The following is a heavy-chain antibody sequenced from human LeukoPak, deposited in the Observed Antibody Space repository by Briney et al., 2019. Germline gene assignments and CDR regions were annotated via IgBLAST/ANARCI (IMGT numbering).Heavy chain of an antibody. CDR3: ARESGYSTTWYAYYFDS. CDR2: IHGDETT. V-gene: IGHV3-66*02. J-gene: IGHJ4*02. Sequence: PGGSLRLSCAASGFSVSTNYMSWVRQAPGKGLEWVSVIHGDETTYYADSVKDRFTVSRDDSKNTVYLQMNSLRPEDTAVYYCARESGYSTTWYAYYFDSWGQGTLVTVSS. CDR1: GFSVSTNY. D-gene: IGHD2-2*01.